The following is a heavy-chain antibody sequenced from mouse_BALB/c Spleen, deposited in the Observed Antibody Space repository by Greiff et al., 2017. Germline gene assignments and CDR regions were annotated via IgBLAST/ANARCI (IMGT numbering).Heavy chain of an antibody. CDR3: ARDRYGSSYDWYFDV. CDR1: GFTFSSYG. Sequence: EVKLVESGGGLVQPGGSLKLSCAASGFTFSSYGMSWVRQTPDKRLELVATINSNGGSTYYPDSVKGRFTISRDNAKNTLYLQMSSLKSEDTAMYYCARDRYGSSYDWYFDVWGAGTTVTVSS. D-gene: IGHD1-1*01. V-gene: IGHV5-6-3*01. CDR2: INSNGGST. J-gene: IGHJ1*01.